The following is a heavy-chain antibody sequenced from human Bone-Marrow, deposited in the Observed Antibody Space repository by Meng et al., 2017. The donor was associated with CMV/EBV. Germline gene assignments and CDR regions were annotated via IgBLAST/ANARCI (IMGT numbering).Heavy chain of an antibody. D-gene: IGHD6-6*01. CDR1: GFTFSSYW. Sequence: GESLKISCAASGFTFSSYWMHWVRQAPGKGLVWVSRINSDGSSTSYADSVKGRFTISRDNAKNTLYLQMNSLRAEDTAVYYCASIAARPGSDYWGPGTTVTFSS. CDR2: INSDGSST. J-gene: IGHJ4*02. CDR3: ASIAARPGSDY. V-gene: IGHV3-74*01.